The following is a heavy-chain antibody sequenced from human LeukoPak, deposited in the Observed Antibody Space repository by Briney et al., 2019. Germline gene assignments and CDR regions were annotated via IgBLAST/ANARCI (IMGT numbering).Heavy chain of an antibody. D-gene: IGHD1-1*01. Sequence: SETLSLTCAVSGGSISSNNWWGWVRQPPGKGLGWIGEIYHSGSPNYNPSLKSRVTISVDKSRNHFPLNLSSVTAADTAVYYCARVNINNWHSCDYWGQGTLVTVSS. CDR2: IYHSGSP. V-gene: IGHV4-4*02. CDR3: ARVNINNWHSCDY. CDR1: GGSISSNNW. J-gene: IGHJ4*02.